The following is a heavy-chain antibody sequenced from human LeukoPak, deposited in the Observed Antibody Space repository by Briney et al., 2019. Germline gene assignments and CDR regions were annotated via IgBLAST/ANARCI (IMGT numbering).Heavy chain of an antibody. CDR1: GGSISSISNYY. CDR2: IYYSGST. CDR3: ARSDCSGGSCYINFDY. D-gene: IGHD2-15*01. Sequence: SETLSLTCIFSGGSISSISNYYWSWIRQPPGKGLEWIGYIYYSGSTNYNPSLKSRVTISIDTSKNQFSLKLISVTAADTAAYYCARSDCSGGSCYINFDYWGQGTLVTVSS. J-gene: IGHJ4*02. V-gene: IGHV4-61*01.